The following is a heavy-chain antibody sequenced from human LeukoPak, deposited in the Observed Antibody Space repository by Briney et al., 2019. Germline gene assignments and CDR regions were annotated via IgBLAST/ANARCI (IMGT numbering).Heavy chain of an antibody. CDR3: AKDSAPAVYGDSYHDRFDY. Sequence: GGSLRLSCAASGYTFSSYGMHWVRQAPGKGLEWVAVISYDGSNKYYADSVKGRFTISRDNSKNTLYLQMNSLRAEDTAVYYCAKDSAPAVYGDSYHDRFDYWGQGTLVTVSS. CDR1: GYTFSSYG. V-gene: IGHV3-30*18. J-gene: IGHJ4*02. D-gene: IGHD4-17*01. CDR2: ISYDGSNK.